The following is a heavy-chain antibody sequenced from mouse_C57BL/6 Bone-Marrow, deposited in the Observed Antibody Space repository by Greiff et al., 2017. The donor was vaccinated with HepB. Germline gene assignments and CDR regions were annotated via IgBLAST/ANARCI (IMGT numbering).Heavy chain of an antibody. CDR1: GFNIKDDY. V-gene: IGHV14-4*01. CDR3: TTRRWLPYYFDY. Sequence: VHVKQSGAELVRPGASVKLSCTASGFNIKDDYMHWVKQRPEQGLEWIGWIDPENGDTEYASKFQGKATITADTSSNTAYLQLSSLTSEDTAVYYCTTRRWLPYYFDYWGQGTTLTVSS. J-gene: IGHJ2*01. D-gene: IGHD2-3*01. CDR2: IDPENGDT.